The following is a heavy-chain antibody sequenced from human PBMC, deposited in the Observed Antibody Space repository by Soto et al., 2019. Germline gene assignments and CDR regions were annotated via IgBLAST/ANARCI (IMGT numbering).Heavy chain of an antibody. CDR2: ISGSGGST. V-gene: IGHV3-23*01. CDR3: AKDQGSSWYEIDY. J-gene: IGHJ4*02. D-gene: IGHD6-13*01. CDR1: GFTFGNYA. Sequence: GGSLRLSCAASGFTFGNYAVTWVGQAPGKGLEWVSTISGSGGSTYYADSVKGRFTISRDNSKNTLYLQMNSLRAEDTAVYYCAKDQGSSWYEIDYWGQGTLVTVSS.